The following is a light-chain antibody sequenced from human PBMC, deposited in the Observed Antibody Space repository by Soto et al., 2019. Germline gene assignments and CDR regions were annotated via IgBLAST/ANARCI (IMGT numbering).Light chain of an antibody. V-gene: IGKV1-6*01. CDR2: AAS. CDR1: QGISSH. CDR3: LHDNYYPRT. Sequence: AIQLTQSPSSLSTSVGDRVTITCRARQGISSHLAWYQQKPGKAPKLLIYAASSLQSGVPSRFGGGGSGTDFTLTSSSLQHEDFATYCCLHDNYYPRTFGQGTKVDIK. J-gene: IGKJ1*01.